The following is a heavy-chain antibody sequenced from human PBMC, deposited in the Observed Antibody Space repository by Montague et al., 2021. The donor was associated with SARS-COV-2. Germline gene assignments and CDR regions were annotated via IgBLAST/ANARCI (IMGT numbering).Heavy chain of an antibody. D-gene: IGHD3-3*01. CDR3: ASYDFWSGYTDDL. V-gene: IGHV4-61*02. J-gene: IGHJ5*02. CDR2: VYPLATN. Sequence: TLSLTCTVSGVSITSDIYFWHWFRQPAGKGLEWIGRVYPLATNKYSPSLRSRLTPAFDTSKNQISLNLTSVTAADAAVYYCASYDFWSGYTDDLWGPGIRVTVSS. CDR1: GVSITSDIYF.